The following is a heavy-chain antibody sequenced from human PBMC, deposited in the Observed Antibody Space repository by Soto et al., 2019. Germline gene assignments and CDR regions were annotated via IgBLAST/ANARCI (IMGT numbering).Heavy chain of an antibody. D-gene: IGHD3-9*01. Sequence: QVQLVQAGAEVKKPGASVKVSCKASGYTFTSYGISWVRHAPGQGLEWVGWISDYSGNTNYAQTLQGRVTMTTDTSPMTAYMELRSLRSDDTAVYYCARQYDILTGYYLAVGYWGQGTLVTVSS. CDR2: ISDYSGNT. V-gene: IGHV1-18*01. CDR3: ARQYDILTGYYLAVGY. CDR1: GYTFTSYG. J-gene: IGHJ4*02.